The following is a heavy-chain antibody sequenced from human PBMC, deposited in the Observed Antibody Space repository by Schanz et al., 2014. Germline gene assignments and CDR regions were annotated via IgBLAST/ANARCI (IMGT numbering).Heavy chain of an antibody. J-gene: IGHJ5*02. CDR1: RFTFNAYD. CDR3: VKGGTNTXXS. V-gene: IGHV3-30*18. Sequence: QVHLVESGGGVVRPGGSLRLSCAASRFTFNAYDMYWIRQAPGKGLEWVALISHDGSNKNSADSVKGRFTISRDNSKNTLYLQMNXXXXXXTAIYYCVKGGTNTXXSWGQGTLXXVSS. CDR2: ISHDGSNK.